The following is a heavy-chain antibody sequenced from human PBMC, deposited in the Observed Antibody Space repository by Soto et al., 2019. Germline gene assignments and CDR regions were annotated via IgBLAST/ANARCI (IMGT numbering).Heavy chain of an antibody. CDR1: GGSISSYY. Sequence: SSETLSLTCPVSGGSISSYYLSWIRQPPGKGLEWIGYIYYSGSTNYNPSLKSRVTISVDTSKNQFSLKLSSVTAADTAVYYCARSGSGAWSRPLAWFDPWGQGTLVTVSS. V-gene: IGHV4-59*01. CDR3: ARSGSGAWSRPLAWFDP. CDR2: IYYSGST. D-gene: IGHD3-10*01. J-gene: IGHJ5*02.